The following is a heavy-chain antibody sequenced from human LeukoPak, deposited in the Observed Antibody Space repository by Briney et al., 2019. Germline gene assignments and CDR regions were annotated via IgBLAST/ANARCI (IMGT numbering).Heavy chain of an antibody. D-gene: IGHD2-15*01. J-gene: IGHJ5*02. CDR3: ARARRDCSGGSCYPDYNWFDP. CDR2: IKQDGSEK. Sequence: PGGSLRLSCAASGFTFSSYWMSWVRQAPGKGLEWVANIKQDGSEKYYVDSVKGRFTISRDNAKNSLYLQMNSLRAEDTAVYYCARARRDCSGGSCYPDYNWFDPWGQGTLVTVSS. V-gene: IGHV3-7*02. CDR1: GFTFSSYW.